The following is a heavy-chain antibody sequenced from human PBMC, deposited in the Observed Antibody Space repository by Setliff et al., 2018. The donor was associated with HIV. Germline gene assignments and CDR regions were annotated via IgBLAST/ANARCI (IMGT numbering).Heavy chain of an antibody. CDR3: AGYCTGGGTCGAFEI. J-gene: IGHJ3*02. CDR1: GGTFSSYA. V-gene: IGHV1-69*13. D-gene: IGHD2-8*02. CDR2: ITPIFGTP. Sequence: SVKVSCKASGGTFSSYALSWVRQAPGQGLEWMGGITPIFGTPNYAQEFQVRVTMTADESTSTAYMELSSLRTEDTAVYYCAGYCTGGGTCGAFEIWGQGTTVTVSS.